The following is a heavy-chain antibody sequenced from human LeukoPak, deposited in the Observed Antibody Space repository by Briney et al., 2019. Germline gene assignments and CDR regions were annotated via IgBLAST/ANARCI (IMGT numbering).Heavy chain of an antibody. CDR1: GGTFSSYA. CDR3: ARDRNPFGEPEGSFDN. J-gene: IGHJ4*02. D-gene: IGHD3-10*01. V-gene: IGHV1-46*01. Sequence: ASVKVSCKASGGTFSSYAISWVRQAPGQGLEWMGIINPSGGSTSYAQKFQGRVTMTRDTSTSIVYMEVSSLRPEDTAVYSCARDRNPFGEPEGSFDNWGQGTLVTVSS. CDR2: INPSGGST.